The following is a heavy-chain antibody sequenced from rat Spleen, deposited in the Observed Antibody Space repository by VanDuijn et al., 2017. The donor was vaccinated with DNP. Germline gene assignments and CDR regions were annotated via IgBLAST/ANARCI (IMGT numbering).Heavy chain of an antibody. Sequence: EVQLVESGGGLVQPGRSLKLSCAASGFNLRDYYMAWVRQAPTKGLEWVAYSRYDGGSTYHGDSVKGRFTNSRDNAKSTRNLQLNRLRSEDMATYYCSRHGRILRVWDYRGQGVMVTVSS. CDR1: GFNLRDYY. J-gene: IGHJ2*01. D-gene: IGHD1-7*01. CDR2: SRYDGGST. V-gene: IGHV5-22*01. CDR3: SRHGRILRVWDY.